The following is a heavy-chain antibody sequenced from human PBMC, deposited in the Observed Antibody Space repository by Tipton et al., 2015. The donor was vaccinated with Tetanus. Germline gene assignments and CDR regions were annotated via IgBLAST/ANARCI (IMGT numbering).Heavy chain of an antibody. V-gene: IGHV1-46*01. CDR3: ARDREAFDF. CDR2: MHPGGGST. J-gene: IGHJ3*01. Sequence: QVQLVQSGPEVKKPGASVKLSCKASGYTFTSYYMHWVRQAPGQGLEWMGIMHPGGGSTTYAQKFQGRVTMTRDTSTSTVYMELSSLRSEDTAVYYCARDREAFDFWGQGTMVTVSS. CDR1: GYTFTSYY. D-gene: IGHD1-26*01.